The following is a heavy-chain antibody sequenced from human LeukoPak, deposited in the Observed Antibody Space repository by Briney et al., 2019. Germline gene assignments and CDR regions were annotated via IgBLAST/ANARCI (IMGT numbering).Heavy chain of an antibody. Sequence: SGPTLVNPTQTLTLTCTFSEFSLSTSGMCVSWIRQPPGKALEWLARIDWDDDKYYSTSLKTRLTISKDTSKNQVVLTMTNMDPVDTATYYCARMGGWLREGKGYFDYWGQGTLVTVSS. CDR1: EFSLSTSGMC. D-gene: IGHD5-12*01. CDR2: IDWDDDK. V-gene: IGHV2-70*11. CDR3: ARMGGWLREGKGYFDY. J-gene: IGHJ4*02.